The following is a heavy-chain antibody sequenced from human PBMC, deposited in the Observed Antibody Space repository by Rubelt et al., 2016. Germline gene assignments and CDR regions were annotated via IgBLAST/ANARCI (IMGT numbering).Heavy chain of an antibody. CDR3: ARDYDFWSGPNRFDY. D-gene: IGHD3-3*01. Sequence: QVQLVQSGAEVKKPGASVKVSCKASGYTFTSYAMHWVRQAPGQRLEWMGWINAGNGNTKYSQKFQGRVTITRDTSASTAYMELSSLRSEDTAVYYCARDYDFWSGPNRFDYWGQGTLVTVSS. V-gene: IGHV1-3*01. CDR1: GYTFTSYA. J-gene: IGHJ4*02. CDR2: INAGNGNT.